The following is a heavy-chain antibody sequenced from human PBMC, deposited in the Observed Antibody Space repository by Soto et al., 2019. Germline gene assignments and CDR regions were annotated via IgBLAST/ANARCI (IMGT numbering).Heavy chain of an antibody. CDR1: GFTFSGYW. D-gene: IGHD3-3*01. J-gene: IGHJ4*02. CDR3: ASTRGY. Sequence: EVQLVESGGGLVQPGGSLRLSCAASGFTFSGYWMKWVRQAPGKGLEWVATIKEDVSEKYYVDSVKGRFTISRDSAKNSVHLQMNSLRVEDTVVYYCASTRGYWGQGTLVTVSS. V-gene: IGHV3-7*05. CDR2: IKEDVSEK.